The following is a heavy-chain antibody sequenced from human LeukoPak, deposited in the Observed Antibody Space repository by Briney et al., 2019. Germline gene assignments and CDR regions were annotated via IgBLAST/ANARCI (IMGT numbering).Heavy chain of an antibody. D-gene: IGHD2/OR15-2a*01. Sequence: GGSLRLSCAASGFTFSSYNMNWVRQAPEKGLEWISSISGSSAYIYYADSVKGRFTISRDNAKNSLYLQMNSLRADDTAVYYCVRIPNSANFPNWFDPWDQGTLVTVSS. J-gene: IGHJ5*02. CDR3: VRIPNSANFPNWFDP. CDR1: GFTFSSYN. V-gene: IGHV3-21*01. CDR2: ISGSSAYI.